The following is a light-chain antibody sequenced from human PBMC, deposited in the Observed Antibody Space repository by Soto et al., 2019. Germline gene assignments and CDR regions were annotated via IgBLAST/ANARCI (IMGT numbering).Light chain of an antibody. CDR2: AAS. V-gene: IGKV1-8*01. J-gene: IGKJ4*01. Sequence: AIRMTQSPSSFSASTGDRVTITCRASQGISSYLAWYQQKPGKAPKLLIYAASTLQSGVPSRFNGSGAGKDFTLTISCLQSEDFATYYCPQYYSYPPLTFGGGTKVEIK. CDR1: QGISSY. CDR3: PQYYSYPPLT.